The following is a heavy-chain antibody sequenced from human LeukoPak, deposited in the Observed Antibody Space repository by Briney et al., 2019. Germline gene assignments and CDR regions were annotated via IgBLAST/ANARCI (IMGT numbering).Heavy chain of an antibody. D-gene: IGHD6-6*01. CDR2: FHYSGST. CDR1: GDSVSSSNFF. Sequence: SETLSLTCTVSGDSVSSSNFFWGWIRQPPGKGLEWIGSFHYSGSTFYNPSLKSRLTISVDTSKNHFSLKLTSVTAADSAVYYCARHEYQVFPPANWFDPWGQGTLVTVSS. V-gene: IGHV4-39*02. J-gene: IGHJ5*02. CDR3: ARHEYQVFPPANWFDP.